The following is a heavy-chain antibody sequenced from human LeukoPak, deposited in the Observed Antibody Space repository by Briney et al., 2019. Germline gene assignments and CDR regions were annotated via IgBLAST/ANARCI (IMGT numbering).Heavy chain of an antibody. CDR3: ARLYYDFWSGYYHFDY. Sequence: SETLSLTCTVSGGSISSYYWSWIRQPPGKGLEWIGSIYYSGSTYYNPSLKSRVTISVDTSKNQFSLKLSSVTAADTAVYYCARLYYDFWSGYYHFDYWGQGTLVTVSS. CDR2: IYYSGST. D-gene: IGHD3-3*01. V-gene: IGHV4-39*01. CDR1: GGSISSYY. J-gene: IGHJ4*02.